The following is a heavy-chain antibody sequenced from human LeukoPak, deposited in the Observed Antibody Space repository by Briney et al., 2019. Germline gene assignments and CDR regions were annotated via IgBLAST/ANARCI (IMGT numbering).Heavy chain of an antibody. Sequence: TSETLSLTCTVSGGSVSSGSYYWSWIRQPPGKGLEWIGYIYYSGSTNYNPSLKSRVTMSVDTSKNQFSLKLSSVTAADTAVYYCASGEAAAGTSDYWGQGTLVTVSS. J-gene: IGHJ4*02. CDR3: ASGEAAAGTSDY. CDR2: IYYSGST. D-gene: IGHD6-13*01. CDR1: GGSVSSGSYY. V-gene: IGHV4-61*01.